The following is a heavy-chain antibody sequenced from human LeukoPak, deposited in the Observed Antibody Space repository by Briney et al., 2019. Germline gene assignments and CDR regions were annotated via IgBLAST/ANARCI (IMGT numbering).Heavy chain of an antibody. CDR3: ARGYCSGGSCYSYYYYNYMDV. D-gene: IGHD2-15*01. V-gene: IGHV4-34*01. CDR1: GFTFSSYS. J-gene: IGHJ6*03. Sequence: GSLRLSCAASGFTFSSYSMNWVRQAPGKGLEWIGSIHNSGSTNYNPSLKSRVTISVDTSKNQFSLKLSSVTAADTAVYYCARGYCSGGSCYSYYYYNYMDVWGKGTTVTVSS. CDR2: IHNSGST.